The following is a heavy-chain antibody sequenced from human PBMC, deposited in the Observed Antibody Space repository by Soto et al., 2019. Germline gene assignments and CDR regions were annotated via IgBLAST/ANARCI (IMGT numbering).Heavy chain of an antibody. CDR3: ARGPVVVVAATLYSYYGMDV. D-gene: IGHD2-15*01. Sequence: PSETLSLTCAVYGGSFSGYYWSWIRQPPGKGLEWIGEINHSGSTNYNPSLKSRVTISVDTSKNQFSLKLSSVTAADTAVYYCARGPVVVVAATLYSYYGMDVWGQGTTVTVSS. J-gene: IGHJ6*02. V-gene: IGHV4-34*01. CDR2: INHSGST. CDR1: GGSFSGYY.